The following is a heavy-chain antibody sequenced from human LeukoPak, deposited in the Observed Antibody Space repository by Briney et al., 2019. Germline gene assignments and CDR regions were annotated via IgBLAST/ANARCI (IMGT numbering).Heavy chain of an antibody. Sequence: SETLSLTCAVYGGSFSGYYWSWVRQPPGKGLEWIGEINHSGSTNYNPSLKSRVTISVDTSKNQFSLKLSSVTAADTAVYYCARGQPRDPTDSSGWYHFDYWGQGTLVTVSS. V-gene: IGHV4-34*01. D-gene: IGHD6-19*01. CDR2: INHSGST. CDR3: ARGQPRDPTDSSGWYHFDY. J-gene: IGHJ4*02. CDR1: GGSFSGYY.